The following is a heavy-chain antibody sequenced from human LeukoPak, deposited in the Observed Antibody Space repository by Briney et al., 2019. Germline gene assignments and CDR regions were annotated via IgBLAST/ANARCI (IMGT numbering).Heavy chain of an antibody. CDR1: GGSINNYY. J-gene: IGHJ3*02. V-gene: IGHV4-59*01. D-gene: IGHD2-21*02. Sequence: SETLSLTCSVSGGSINNYYWSWIRQPPGKGLEWIGHIFYSGSTNYNPSLKSRVTISSVMSKNQISLKLSSVTTADTAMYYCARTDDAFHIWGHGTTVTVSS. CDR3: ARTDDAFHI. CDR2: IFYSGST.